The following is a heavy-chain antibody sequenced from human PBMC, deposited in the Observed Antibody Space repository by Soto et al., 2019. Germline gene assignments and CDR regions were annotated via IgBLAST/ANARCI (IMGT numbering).Heavy chain of an antibody. CDR2: INHSGST. V-gene: IGHV4-34*01. Sequence: SETLSLTCAVYGGSFSGYYWSWIRQPPGKGLEWIGEINHSGSTNYNPSLKSRVTISVDTSKNQFSLRLSSATAADTAIYYCARGRTGMDVWGQGTTVTVSS. J-gene: IGHJ6*02. CDR1: GGSFSGYY. CDR3: ARGRTGMDV.